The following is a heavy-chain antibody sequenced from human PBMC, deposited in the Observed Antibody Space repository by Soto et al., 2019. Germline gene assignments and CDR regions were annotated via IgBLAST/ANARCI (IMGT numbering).Heavy chain of an antibody. CDR1: GFIFNNAW. Sequence: GGSLRLSCAASGFIFNNAWMSWVRQTAGKGLEWVGRIKSKTDGGTTDYAAPVKGRFTISRDDSKNTLHLQMKSLKIEDTAVYYCTTTVIAYSDNSRYYYDSDLQNWGQGTLVTVSS. D-gene: IGHD3-22*01. J-gene: IGHJ1*01. V-gene: IGHV3-15*01. CDR3: TTTVIAYSDNSRYYYDSDLQN. CDR2: IKSKTDGGTT.